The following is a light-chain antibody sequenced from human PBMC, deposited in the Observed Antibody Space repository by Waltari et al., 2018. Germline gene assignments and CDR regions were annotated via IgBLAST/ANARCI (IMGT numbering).Light chain of an antibody. Sequence: DVVMTQSPLSLPVTLGQSASISCRSSQSLVHSDGNTYLNWFQQRPGKSPSRLIYKVSRRDAGDPDRLRGRRSGTDFTLKISRVEAADVGVYYCMQGTEWPRTFGQGTKVQIK. CDR1: QSLVHSDGNTY. CDR3: MQGTEWPRT. CDR2: KVS. V-gene: IGKV2-30*02. J-gene: IGKJ1*01.